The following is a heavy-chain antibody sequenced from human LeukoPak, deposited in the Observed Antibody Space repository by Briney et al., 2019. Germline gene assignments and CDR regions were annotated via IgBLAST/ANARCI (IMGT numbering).Heavy chain of an antibody. V-gene: IGHV1-69*13. J-gene: IGHJ5*02. CDR1: GGTFSKYT. Sequence: SVKVSCKASGGTFSKYTISWVRQAPGQGLEWMGGIIPIFGTANYAQKFQGRVTITADESTSTAYMELSSLRSEDTAVYYCARDGGVTPAWFDPWGQGTLVTVSS. D-gene: IGHD3-16*01. CDR3: ARDGGVTPAWFDP. CDR2: IIPIFGTA.